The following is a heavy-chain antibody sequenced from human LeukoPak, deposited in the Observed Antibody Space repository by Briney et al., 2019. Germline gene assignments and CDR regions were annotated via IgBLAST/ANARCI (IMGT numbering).Heavy chain of an antibody. D-gene: IGHD6-13*01. V-gene: IGHV3-48*03. CDR1: GFTFSSYE. Sequence: GGSLRLSCTASGFTFSSYEMNWVRQAPGKGLEWVSYISSSGSTIYHADSVKGRFTISRDNAKNSLYLQMNSLRAEDTAVYYCAKDQGSSDWYYFDYWGQGTLVTVSS. CDR2: ISSSGSTI. CDR3: AKDQGSSDWYYFDY. J-gene: IGHJ4*02.